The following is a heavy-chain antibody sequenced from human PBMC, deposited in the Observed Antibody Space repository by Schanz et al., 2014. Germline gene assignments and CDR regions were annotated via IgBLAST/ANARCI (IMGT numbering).Heavy chain of an antibody. D-gene: IGHD2-2*01. CDR1: GGTFSSYS. CDR2: IIPILGIA. J-gene: IGHJ3*02. CDR3: ARGTMPGTFDI. Sequence: QVQLVQSGAEVRKPGSSVKVSCKASGGTFSSYSISWVRQAPGQGLEWMGRIIPILGIANYAQKFQGRVTMTTDTSTSTAYMELSSLRYEDTALYYCARGTMPGTFDIWGQGTILTVSS. V-gene: IGHV1-69*04.